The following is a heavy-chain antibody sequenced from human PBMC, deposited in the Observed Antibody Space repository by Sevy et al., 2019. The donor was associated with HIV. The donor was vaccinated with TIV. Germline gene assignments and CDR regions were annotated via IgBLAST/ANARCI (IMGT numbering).Heavy chain of an antibody. CDR3: ARVASGLVVIAFDI. D-gene: IGHD5-12*01. CDR1: GFTFSSYA. V-gene: IGHV3-30-3*01. Sequence: GGSLRLSCAASGFTFSSYAMHWVRQAPGKGLEWVAVISYDGSNKYYADSVKGRFTISRDNSKNTLYLQMNSLRAEDTAVYYCARVASGLVVIAFDIWGQGTMVTVSS. CDR2: ISYDGSNK. J-gene: IGHJ3*02.